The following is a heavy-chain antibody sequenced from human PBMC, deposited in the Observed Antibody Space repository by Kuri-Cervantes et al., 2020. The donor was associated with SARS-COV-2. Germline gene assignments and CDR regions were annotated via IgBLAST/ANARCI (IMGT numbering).Heavy chain of an antibody. V-gene: IGHV1-2*06. J-gene: IGHJ3*02. CDR2: INPNSGGT. CDR1: GYTFTGYY. CDR3: ARDADSSSGYPGAFDI. D-gene: IGHD6-13*01. Sequence: ASVKVSCKASGYTFTGYYMHWVRQAPGQGLEWMGRINPNSGGTNYAQKFQGRVTMTRDTSISKAYMELSRLRSDDTAVYYCARDADSSSGYPGAFDIWGQGTMVTVSS.